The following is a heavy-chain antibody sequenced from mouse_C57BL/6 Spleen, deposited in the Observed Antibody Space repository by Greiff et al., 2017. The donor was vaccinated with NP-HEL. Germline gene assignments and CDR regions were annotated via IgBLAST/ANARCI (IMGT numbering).Heavy chain of an antibody. D-gene: IGHD1-1*01. CDR3: ARGNYYGSSYVSYWYFDV. J-gene: IGHJ1*03. CDR2: ILPGSGST. V-gene: IGHV1-9*01. Sequence: QVQLQQSGAELMKPGASVKLSCKATGYTFTGYWIEWVKQRPGHGLEWIGEILPGSGSTNYNEKFKGKATFTADTSSNTAYMQLSSLTTEDSAIYYCARGNYYGSSYVSYWYFDVWGTGTTLTVSS. CDR1: GYTFTGYW.